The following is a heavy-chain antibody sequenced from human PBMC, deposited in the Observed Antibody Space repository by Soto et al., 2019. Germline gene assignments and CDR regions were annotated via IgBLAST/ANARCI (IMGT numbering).Heavy chain of an antibody. CDR1: GYSFTSYG. J-gene: IGHJ4*02. V-gene: IGHV1-18*01. D-gene: IGHD6-19*01. CDR3: ARTYSSGWYALDY. Sequence: QVQLVQSGAEVKKPGASVKVSCKASGYSFTSYGINWVRQAPGQGLEWMGWVSTYNDNTNYAQKLQGRVTMTTDTSTTTAYRELRSLRSDDTAVYYCARTYSSGWYALDYWGQGTLVTVSS. CDR2: VSTYNDNT.